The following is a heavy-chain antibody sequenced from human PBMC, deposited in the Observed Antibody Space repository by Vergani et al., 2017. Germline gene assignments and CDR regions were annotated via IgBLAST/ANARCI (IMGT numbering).Heavy chain of an antibody. J-gene: IGHJ2*01. CDR2: IIPIFGSA. D-gene: IGHD1-1*01. CDR3: ARGHTRCNHDSRTYGHTGYFDV. V-gene: IGHV1-69*12. Sequence: QGQMGQSGTEIKKPGSSVKVSCRAPGGTFSGYGVNWVRQAPGQGLEWLGGIIPIFGSATYSQKFQGSVVITADESTNTVTLELGSLRFEDTAMYYCARGHTRCNHDSRTYGHTGYFDVWGRGTQVIVSS. CDR1: GGTFSGYG.